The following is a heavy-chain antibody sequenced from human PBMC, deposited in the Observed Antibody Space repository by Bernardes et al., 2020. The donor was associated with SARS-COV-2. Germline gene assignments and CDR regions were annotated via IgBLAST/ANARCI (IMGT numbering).Heavy chain of an antibody. V-gene: IGHV3-30*18. J-gene: IGHJ4*02. CDR3: AKGDLEWELLGSFDH. CDR1: ELTFSSYA. D-gene: IGHD1-26*01. CDR2: ISYDGVNK. Sequence: GGSLRLSCADSELTFSSYAMHWVRQAPGKGLEWVAVISYDGVNKYYGDSVKGRFSISRDNSKKILFLQMNSLRPEDTGVYYCAKGDLEWELLGSFDHWGQGNLVTVSS.